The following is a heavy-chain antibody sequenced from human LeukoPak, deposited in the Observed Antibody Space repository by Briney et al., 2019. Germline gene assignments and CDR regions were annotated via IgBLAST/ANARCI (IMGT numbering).Heavy chain of an antibody. CDR2: IQSDGSKE. J-gene: IGHJ4*02. CDR3: ARDLAVGVCEF. V-gene: IGHV3-33*01. Sequence: PGGSLRLSCTASGFTFNIYGMHWVRQAPGKGLEWAAAIQSDGSKEYYGDSERGRFTISRDDSKNTVYLQLNSLRVEDTAVYYCARDLAVGVCEFWGQGTLVIVSS. D-gene: IGHD6-19*01. CDR1: GFTFNIYG.